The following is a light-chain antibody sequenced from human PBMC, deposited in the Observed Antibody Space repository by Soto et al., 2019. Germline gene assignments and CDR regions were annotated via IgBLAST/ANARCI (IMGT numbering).Light chain of an antibody. J-gene: IGLJ1*01. Sequence: QSVLTQPPSSSGTAGQVVTISCSGGDSNIGSNSVYWYQHLPRTAPKLLIYYNNQRPSGVPDRFSGSRSGTSASLAIVGLRSEDEAVYYCAAWDASLSACVSGNGTKVTVL. CDR1: DSNIGSNS. CDR2: YNN. V-gene: IGLV1-47*02. CDR3: AAWDASLSACV.